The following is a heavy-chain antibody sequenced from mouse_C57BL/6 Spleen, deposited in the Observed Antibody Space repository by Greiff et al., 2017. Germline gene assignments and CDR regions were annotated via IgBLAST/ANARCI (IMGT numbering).Heavy chain of an antibody. V-gene: IGHV7-3*01. CDR3: ARYNSDYVGRAWFAY. J-gene: IGHJ3*01. CDR1: GFTFTDYY. CDR2: IRNKANGYTT. Sequence: DVMLVESGGGLVQPGGSLSLSCAASGFTFTDYYMSWVRQPPGKALEWLGFIRNKANGYTTEYSAYVKGRFTISRDNSQSILYLQMNALRAEDSATYYCARYNSDYVGRAWFAYWGQGTLVTVSA. D-gene: IGHD2-4*01.